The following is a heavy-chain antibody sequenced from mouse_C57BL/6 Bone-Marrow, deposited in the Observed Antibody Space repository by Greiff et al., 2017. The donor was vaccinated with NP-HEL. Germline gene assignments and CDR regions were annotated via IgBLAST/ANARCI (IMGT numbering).Heavy chain of an antibody. J-gene: IGHJ3*01. D-gene: IGHD1-2*01. V-gene: IGHV1-69*01. Sequence: QVQLQQPGAELVMPGASVKLSCKASGYTFTSYWMHWVKQRPGQGLEWIGEIDPSDSYTNYNQKFKGKSTLTVDKSSSTAYMQLSSLTSEDSAVYYCARSGVLRHWFAYWGQGTLVTVSA. CDR2: IDPSDSYT. CDR1: GYTFTSYW. CDR3: ARSGVLRHWFAY.